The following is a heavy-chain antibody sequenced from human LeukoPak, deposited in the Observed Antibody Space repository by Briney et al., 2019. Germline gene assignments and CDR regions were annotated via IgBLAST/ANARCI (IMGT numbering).Heavy chain of an antibody. CDR1: GLTFSSYA. Sequence: GGSLRLSCAASGLTFSSYAMNWVRQAPGKGLEWVSAISGSGGSTYYADSVKGRFTISRDNSKNTPYLQMNSLRAEDTAVYYCAKGAIYDSSGYYYGYWGQGTLVTVSS. J-gene: IGHJ4*02. CDR2: ISGSGGST. V-gene: IGHV3-23*01. D-gene: IGHD3-22*01. CDR3: AKGAIYDSSGYYYGY.